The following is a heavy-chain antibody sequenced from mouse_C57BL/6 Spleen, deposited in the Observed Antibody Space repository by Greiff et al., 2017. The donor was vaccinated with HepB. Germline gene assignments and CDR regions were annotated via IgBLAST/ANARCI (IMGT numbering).Heavy chain of an antibody. J-gene: IGHJ4*01. Sequence: QVQLQQPGAELVKPGASVKLSCKASGYTFTSYWMHWVKQRPGQGLEWIGMIHPNSGSTNYNEKFKSKATLTVDKSSSTAYMQLSSLTSEDSAVYYCARDPYYSNYDYYAMDYWGQVTSVTVSS. CDR3: ARDPYYSNYDYYAMDY. CDR2: IHPNSGST. V-gene: IGHV1-64*01. CDR1: GYTFTSYW. D-gene: IGHD2-5*01.